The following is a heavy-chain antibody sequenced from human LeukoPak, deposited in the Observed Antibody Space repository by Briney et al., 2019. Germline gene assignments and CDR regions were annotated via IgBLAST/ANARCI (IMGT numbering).Heavy chain of an antibody. CDR3: ARTPPADCSGGSCYSNYYYGMDV. CDR1: GFTFSSYN. CDR2: ISSSSTTI. J-gene: IGHJ6*02. Sequence: PGGSLRLSCAASGFTFSSYNMNWVRQAPGKGLEWVSYISSSSTTIYYADSVKGRFTISRDNAKNSLYLQMNSLRAEDTAVYYCARTPPADCSGGSCYSNYYYGMDVWGQGTTVTVSS. V-gene: IGHV3-48*04. D-gene: IGHD2-15*01.